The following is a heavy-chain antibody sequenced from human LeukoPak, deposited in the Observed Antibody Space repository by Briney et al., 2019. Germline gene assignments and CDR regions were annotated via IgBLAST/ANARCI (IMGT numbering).Heavy chain of an antibody. CDR1: GGTFSSYA. Sequence: SVKVSCKSSGGTFSSYAISWVRQAPGQGLEWMGGIIPIFGTANYAQKFQGRVTITADESTSTAYMELSSLRSEDTAVYYCARAHCSSTSCYLNYYDSSGYYYPGAFDIWGQGTMVTVST. CDR3: ARAHCSSTSCYLNYYDSSGYYYPGAFDI. V-gene: IGHV1-69*13. D-gene: IGHD3-22*01. CDR2: IIPIFGTA. J-gene: IGHJ3*02.